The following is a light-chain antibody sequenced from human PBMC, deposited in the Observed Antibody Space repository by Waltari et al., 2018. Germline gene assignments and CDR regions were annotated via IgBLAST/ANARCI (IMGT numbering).Light chain of an antibody. CDR3: LSYDRGLRGI. CDR2: GNT. Sequence: GTAPKLLIFGNTHRPSGVPARFSGSNSATSASLAITGLPPEDEADYFCLSYDRGLRGIFGGGTKLTVL. V-gene: IGLV1-40*01. J-gene: IGLJ2*01.